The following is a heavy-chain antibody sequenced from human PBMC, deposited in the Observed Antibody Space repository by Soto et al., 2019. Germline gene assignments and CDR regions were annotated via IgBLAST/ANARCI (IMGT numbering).Heavy chain of an antibody. CDR2: ISAYNGNT. CDR3: ARGGIVATTYYYYYGMDV. V-gene: IGHV1-18*01. CDR1: GYTFTSYG. Sequence: WASVKVSCKASGYTFTSYGISWVRQAPGQGLEWMGWISAYNGNTNYAQKLQGRVTMTTDTSTSTAYMELRSLRSDDTAVYYCARGGIVATTYYYYYGMDVCGQGTTVTVSS. D-gene: IGHD5-12*01. J-gene: IGHJ6*02.